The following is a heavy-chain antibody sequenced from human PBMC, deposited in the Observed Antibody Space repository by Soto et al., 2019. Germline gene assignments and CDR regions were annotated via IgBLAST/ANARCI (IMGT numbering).Heavy chain of an antibody. V-gene: IGHV4-59*02. CDR1: GGSVSSYY. J-gene: IGHJ4*02. CDR2: NYHSGST. Sequence: QVQLQESGPGLVKPSETLSLTCTVSGGSVSSYYWSWIRQPPGNGLEWIGYNYHSGSTTYNPSLKSRVTISVDTSKNQFSLKLTSVTAADTAVYYCAREQRGHFDYWGQGTLVTVSS. CDR3: AREQRGHFDY. D-gene: IGHD1-1*01.